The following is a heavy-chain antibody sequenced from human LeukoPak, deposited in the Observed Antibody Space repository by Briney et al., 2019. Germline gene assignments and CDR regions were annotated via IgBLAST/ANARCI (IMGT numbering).Heavy chain of an antibody. CDR1: GFSFSSYW. J-gene: IGHJ4*02. CDR3: ARSDY. Sequence: PGGSLRLSCTASGFSFSSYWMNWVRQAPGKGLEWVANINPHGSEKNYADSVKGRFTISRDRTKNSLFLQMNNLRAEDTAVYYCARSDYWGQGILVTVSS. CDR2: INPHGSEK. V-gene: IGHV3-7*01.